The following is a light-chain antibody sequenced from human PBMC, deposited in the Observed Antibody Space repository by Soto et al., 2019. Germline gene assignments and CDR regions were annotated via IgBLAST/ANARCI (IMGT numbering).Light chain of an antibody. Sequence: EIVLTQSPANLSVSPGERASLSCRASQTVGSNLAWYQQKPGQTPRLLIYGASTRAAGIAARFSGSGSGTDFTLTISSLQSEDFAVYYCQQYNNWPITFGQGTRLEIK. V-gene: IGKV3-15*01. CDR2: GAS. CDR1: QTVGSN. J-gene: IGKJ5*01. CDR3: QQYNNWPIT.